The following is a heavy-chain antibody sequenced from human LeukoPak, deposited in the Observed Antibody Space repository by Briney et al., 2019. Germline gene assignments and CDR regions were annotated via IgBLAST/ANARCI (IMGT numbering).Heavy chain of an antibody. D-gene: IGHD1-26*01. J-gene: IGHJ4*02. CDR3: AKGIRIVGATGPDY. CDR2: ISSSSSYI. V-gene: IGHV3-21*01. CDR1: GFTFSSYS. Sequence: PGGSLRLSCAASGFTFSSYSMNWVRQAPGKGLEWVSSISSSSSYIYYADSVKGRFTISRNNAKNSLYLQMNSLGAEDTAVYYCAKGIRIVGATGPDYWGQGTLVTVSS.